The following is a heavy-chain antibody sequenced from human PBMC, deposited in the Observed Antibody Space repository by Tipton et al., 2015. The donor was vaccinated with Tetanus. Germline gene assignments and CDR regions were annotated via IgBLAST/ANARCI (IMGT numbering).Heavy chain of an antibody. CDR2: IYYSGST. V-gene: IGHV4-39*01. Sequence: TLSLTCTVSGGSISSSSYYWGWIRQPPGKGLEWIGSIYYSGSTYYNPSLTSRVTISVDTSKNQFSLKLSSVTAADTAVYYCARGGRAKPVDYWGQGTLVTVSS. CDR1: GGSISSSSYY. J-gene: IGHJ4*02. D-gene: IGHD3-16*01. CDR3: ARGGRAKPVDY.